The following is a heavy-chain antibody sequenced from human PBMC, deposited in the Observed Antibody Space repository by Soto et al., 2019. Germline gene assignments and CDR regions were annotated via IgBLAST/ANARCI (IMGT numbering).Heavy chain of an antibody. CDR3: AKATSYYGSGSPIKS. CDR1: GGSISSYY. D-gene: IGHD3-10*01. J-gene: IGHJ4*02. Sequence: LETLSLTCTVSGGSISSYYWSWIRQPPGKGLEWIGYIYYSGSTNYNPSLKSRVTISVDTSKNQFSLKLSSVTAADTAVYYCAKATSYYGSGSPIKSWSQGTLVTVS. V-gene: IGHV4-59*01. CDR2: IYYSGST.